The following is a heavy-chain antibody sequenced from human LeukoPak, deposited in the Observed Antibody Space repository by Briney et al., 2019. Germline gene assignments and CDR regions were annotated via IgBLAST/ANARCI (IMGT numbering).Heavy chain of an antibody. V-gene: IGHV4-39*07. CDR3: ATRYSGSYWFAY. J-gene: IGHJ5*01. CDR2: IYYSGST. CDR1: GGSISSSSYY. D-gene: IGHD1-26*01. Sequence: SETLSLTCTVSGGSISSSSYYWRWIRQPPGKGLEWIGSIYYSGSTYYTPSLNSRVTISVDTSTNQFSLKLSSVTAADTAVYSCATRYSGSYWFAYWGQGTLVTVSS.